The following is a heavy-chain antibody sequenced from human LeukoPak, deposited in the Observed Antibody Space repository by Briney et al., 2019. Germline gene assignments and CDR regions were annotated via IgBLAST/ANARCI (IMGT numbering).Heavy chain of an antibody. CDR3: ASSNPSGSYSGFDY. D-gene: IGHD1-26*01. CDR2: IYTSGST. Sequence: SETLSLTCTVSGGSISSYYWSWIRQPAGKGLEWIGRIYTSGSTNYNLSLKSRVTMSVDTSKNQFSLKLSSVTAADTAVYYCASSNPSGSYSGFDYWGQGTLVTVSS. J-gene: IGHJ4*02. V-gene: IGHV4-4*07. CDR1: GGSISSYY.